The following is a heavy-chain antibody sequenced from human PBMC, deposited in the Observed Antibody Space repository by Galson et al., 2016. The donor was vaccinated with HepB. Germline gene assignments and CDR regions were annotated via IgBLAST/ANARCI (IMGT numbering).Heavy chain of an antibody. Sequence: SLRLSCAASGFTFNSYGMSWVRQAPGKGLEWVADISFDGGKQHYADSVKGRFSISRDTSRAYLQMSSLTPADTGLYYCARDYSYSSNWPGYWGQGTLVIVSS. CDR2: ISFDGGKQ. V-gene: IGHV3-30*03. J-gene: IGHJ4*02. CDR3: ARDYSYSSNWPGY. CDR1: GFTFNSYG. D-gene: IGHD7-27*01.